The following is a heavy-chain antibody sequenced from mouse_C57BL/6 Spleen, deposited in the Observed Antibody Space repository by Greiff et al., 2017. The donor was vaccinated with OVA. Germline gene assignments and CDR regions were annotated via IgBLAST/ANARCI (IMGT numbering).Heavy chain of an antibody. CDR3: ARNLDYGSSYGWYFDV. D-gene: IGHD1-1*01. Sequence: QVQLKESGPGLVQPSQSLSITCTVSGFSLTSYGVHWVRQSPGKGLEWLGVIWSGGSTDYNAAFISRLSISKDNSKSQVFFKMNSLQADDTAIYYCARNLDYGSSYGWYFDVWGTGTTVTVSS. CDR1: GFSLTSYG. CDR2: IWSGGST. V-gene: IGHV2-2*01. J-gene: IGHJ1*03.